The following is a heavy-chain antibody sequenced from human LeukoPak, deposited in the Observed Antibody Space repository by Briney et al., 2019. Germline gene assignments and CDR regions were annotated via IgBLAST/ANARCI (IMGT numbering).Heavy chain of an antibody. V-gene: IGHV4-38-2*02. CDR2: IYHSGTT. D-gene: IGHD3-10*01. CDR3: AREGTVRGVTQKTVDY. J-gene: IGHJ4*02. Sequence: SETLSLTCTVSGYSISSGYYWGWIRQPPGKGLEWIGSIYHSGTTYYNPSLKSRVTISVDTSKNQFSLNLSSVTAADTAVYYCAREGTVRGVTQKTVDYWGQGTLVTVSS. CDR1: GYSISSGYY.